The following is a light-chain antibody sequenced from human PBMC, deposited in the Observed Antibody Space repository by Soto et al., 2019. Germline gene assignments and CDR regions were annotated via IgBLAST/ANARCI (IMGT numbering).Light chain of an antibody. J-gene: IGLJ1*01. CDR2: DVY. CDR3: CSYAGSYTLYV. Sequence: QSALTHPRSVSGSPGQSVTISCTGTSSDVGGSNHVSWYQQHPGKAPKLLTYDVYQRPSGVPSRFSASKSGNTASLTISGRQAEEEADYYCCSYAGSYTLYVFGPGTKVTVL. CDR1: SSDVGGSNH. V-gene: IGLV2-11*01.